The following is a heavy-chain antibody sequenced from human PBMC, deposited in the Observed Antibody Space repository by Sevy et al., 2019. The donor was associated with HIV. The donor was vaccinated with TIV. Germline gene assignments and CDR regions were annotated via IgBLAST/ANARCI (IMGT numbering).Heavy chain of an antibody. Sequence: SETLSLTCTVSGGSISSYYWSWIRQPPGKGLEWIGYIYYSGSTNYNPSLKSRVTISVDTSKNQFSLKLSSVTTADTAVYYCAGEPFSALDYWGQGTLVTVSS. CDR3: AGEPFSALDY. J-gene: IGHJ4*02. CDR1: GGSISSYY. V-gene: IGHV4-59*01. CDR2: IYYSGST. D-gene: IGHD3-3*02.